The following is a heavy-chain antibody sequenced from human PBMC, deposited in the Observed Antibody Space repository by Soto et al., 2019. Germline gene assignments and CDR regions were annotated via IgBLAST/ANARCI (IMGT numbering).Heavy chain of an antibody. CDR3: VRDGWYSIQAPY. CDR2: VWYDGSNK. D-gene: IGHD6-19*01. V-gene: IGHV3-33*01. CDR1: GFTFSSHG. Sequence: QVQLVESGGGVVQPGRSRRLSCAASGFTFSSHGMHWVRQAPGKGLEWVVVVWYDGSNKYYADSVKGRFTISRDYSKNMVDLQMNILSAEDTAVYYCVRDGWYSIQAPYWGQGTLVTGSS. J-gene: IGHJ4*02.